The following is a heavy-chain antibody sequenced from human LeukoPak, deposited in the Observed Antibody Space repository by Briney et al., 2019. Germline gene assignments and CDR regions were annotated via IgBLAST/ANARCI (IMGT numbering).Heavy chain of an antibody. CDR1: GFTFSSYA. Sequence: PGGSLRLSCAASGFTFSSYAMHWVRQAPGKGLEWVAVISYDGSNKYYADSVKGRFTISRDNSKNTLYLQMNSLRAEDTAVYYCARLGYGDGFDYWGQGTLVTVS. CDR2: ISYDGSNK. J-gene: IGHJ4*02. CDR3: ARLGYGDGFDY. V-gene: IGHV3-30-3*01. D-gene: IGHD4-17*01.